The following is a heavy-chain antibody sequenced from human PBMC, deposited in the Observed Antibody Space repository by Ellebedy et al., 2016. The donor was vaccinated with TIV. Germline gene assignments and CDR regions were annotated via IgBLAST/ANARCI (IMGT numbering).Heavy chain of an antibody. CDR2: ISSEGSTT. Sequence: GESLKISCAASGFTFSSYWMHWVRQAPGKGLVWVSRISSEGSTTTYADSARGRFTISRDNAKNTLYLQMNSLRADDTAVYFCAKDSSDSNYVEALEIWGQGTMVAVSS. J-gene: IGHJ3*02. D-gene: IGHD4-11*01. CDR1: GFTFSSYW. CDR3: AKDSSDSNYVEALEI. V-gene: IGHV3-74*03.